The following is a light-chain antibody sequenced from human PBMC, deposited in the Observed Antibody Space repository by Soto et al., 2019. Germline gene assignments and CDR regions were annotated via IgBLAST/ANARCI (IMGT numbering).Light chain of an antibody. CDR1: QSVSSN. V-gene: IGKV3-15*01. Sequence: EIVMTQSPATLSVSPGERATLSCRASQSVSSNLAWYQQKPGQAPRLLIYGASTRATGIPARFSGSGSGKEFTLNISRLKSDYFAVYYCQQYNNWLWTFGQVTKV. CDR3: QQYNNWLWT. J-gene: IGKJ1*01. CDR2: GAS.